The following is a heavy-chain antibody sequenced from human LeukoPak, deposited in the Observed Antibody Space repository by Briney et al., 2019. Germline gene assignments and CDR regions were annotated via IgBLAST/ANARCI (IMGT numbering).Heavy chain of an antibody. J-gene: IGHJ4*02. D-gene: IGHD1-14*01. Sequence: GGSLRLSCTASEFTFGDYAISWVRQAPGKGLEWVSVIYSGGSTYYADSVKGRFTISRDNSKSTLYIQMNNLRAEDTAVYYCAKATGYLLWGQGTLVTVSS. CDR2: IYSGGST. CDR3: AKATGYLL. V-gene: IGHV3-23*03. CDR1: EFTFGDYA.